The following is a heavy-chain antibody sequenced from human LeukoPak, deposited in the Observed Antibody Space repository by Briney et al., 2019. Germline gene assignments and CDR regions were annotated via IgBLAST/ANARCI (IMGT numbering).Heavy chain of an antibody. J-gene: IGHJ4*02. CDR2: IYTTGST. V-gene: IGHV4-61*02. CDR1: GVSIANTFYY. CDR3: ARRQDGHDY. Sequence: SETLSLTCTVSGVSIANTFYYWNWLRQPAAKGLEWIGRIYTTGSTDYNPSLRSRVTISLDTARNQFSLKLSSVTAADTAVYYCARRQDGHDYWGQGTLVTVSS.